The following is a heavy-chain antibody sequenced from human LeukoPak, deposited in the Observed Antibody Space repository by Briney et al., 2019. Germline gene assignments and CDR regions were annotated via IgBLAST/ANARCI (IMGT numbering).Heavy chain of an antibody. D-gene: IGHD6-19*01. CDR2: FSGSGGGDTT. CDR1: GXTFSSYA. J-gene: IGHJ4*02. Sequence: GGSLRPSCAASGXTFSSYAMSWVRQAPGKGLEWVSTFSGSGGGDTTYYADSVKGRFTISRDNSKNKLYLQMNSLRAEDTAVYSCAKDLYTTGWWGYFDYWGQGTLVTVSS. CDR3: AKDLYTTGWWGYFDY. V-gene: IGHV3-23*01.